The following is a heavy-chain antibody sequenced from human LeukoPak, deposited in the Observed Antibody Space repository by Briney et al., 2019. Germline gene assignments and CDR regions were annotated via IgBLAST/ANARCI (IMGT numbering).Heavy chain of an antibody. J-gene: IGHJ4*02. V-gene: IGHV3-74*01. CDR3: VREGEHLAFDK. CDR2: ICSYGAYT. Sequence: GGPLTLSCTASGFTFSIYYMHWVRQTPEKGLVWVSHICSYGAYTISADSVKGRFTISRDNAKNTLYLQMNSLRVEDTGVYYCVREGEHLAFDKWGQGTLVTVSS. D-gene: IGHD3-3*02. CDR1: GFTFSIYY.